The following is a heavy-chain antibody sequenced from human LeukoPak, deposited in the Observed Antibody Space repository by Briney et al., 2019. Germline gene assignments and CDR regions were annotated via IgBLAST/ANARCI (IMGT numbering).Heavy chain of an antibody. D-gene: IGHD5-18*01. V-gene: IGHV3-66*02. CDR2: IYSGGST. CDR3: ARDTRDSYAHGY. Sequence: GGSLRLSCAASGFTVSCNYMSWVRQAPGRGLEWVSVIYSGGSTYYADSVKGRFTISRDNSKNTLYLQMNSLRAEDTAVYYCARDTRDSYAHGYWGQGTLVTVSS. J-gene: IGHJ4*02. CDR1: GFTVSCNY.